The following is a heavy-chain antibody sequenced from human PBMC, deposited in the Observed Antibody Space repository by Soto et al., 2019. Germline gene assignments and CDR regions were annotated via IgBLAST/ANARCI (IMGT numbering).Heavy chain of an antibody. D-gene: IGHD2-2*01. CDR3: ARGYCSSTSCYAGRDWFDP. CDR1: GGTFSSYT. V-gene: IGHV1-69*02. J-gene: IGHJ5*02. Sequence: SVKVSCKASGGTFSSYTISWVRQAPGQGLEWMGRIIPILGIANYAQKFQGRVTITADKSTSTAYMELSSLRSEDTAVYYCARGYCSSTSCYAGRDWFDPWGHGTLVTV. CDR2: IIPILGIA.